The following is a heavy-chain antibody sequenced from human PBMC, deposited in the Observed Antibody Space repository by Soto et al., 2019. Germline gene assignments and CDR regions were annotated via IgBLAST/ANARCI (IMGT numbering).Heavy chain of an antibody. V-gene: IGHV4-30-2*01. CDR2: IYHSGST. J-gene: IGHJ3*02. D-gene: IGHD4-17*01. CDR1: GGSISSGGYS. CDR3: ARAKKTTDGDAFDI. Sequence: TLSLTCAVSGGSISSGGYSWSWIRQPPGKGLEWIGYIYHSGSTYYNPSLKSRVTISVDRSKNQFSLKLSSVTAADTAVYYCARAKKTTDGDAFDIWGQGTMVTVSS.